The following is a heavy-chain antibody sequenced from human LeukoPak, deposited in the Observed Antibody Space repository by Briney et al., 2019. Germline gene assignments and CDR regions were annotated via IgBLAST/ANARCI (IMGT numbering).Heavy chain of an antibody. Sequence: PSETLSLTCTVSGGSISSGSYYWSWILQPAGKGLEWIGRIYTSGSTNYNPSLKSRVTISVDTSKNQFSLKLSSVTAADTAVYYCARQAVPGSEPKFDPWGQGTLLTVSS. D-gene: IGHD6-13*01. V-gene: IGHV4-61*02. CDR3: ARQAVPGSEPKFDP. J-gene: IGHJ5*02. CDR2: IYTSGST. CDR1: GGSISSGSYY.